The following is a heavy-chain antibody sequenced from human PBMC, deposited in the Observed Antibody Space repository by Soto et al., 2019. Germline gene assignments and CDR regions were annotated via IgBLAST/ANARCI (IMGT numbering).Heavy chain of an antibody. D-gene: IGHD3-22*01. J-gene: IGHJ4*02. CDR3: AKDLSSETYYYDSSGYYRD. V-gene: IGHV3-23*01. CDR2: ISGSGGST. CDR1: GFTFSSYA. Sequence: LRLSCAASGFTFSSYAMSRVRQAPGKGLEWVSAISGSGGSTYYADSVKGRFTISRDNSKNTLYLQMNSLRAEDTAVYYCAKDLSSETYYYDSSGYYRDWGQGTLVTVSS.